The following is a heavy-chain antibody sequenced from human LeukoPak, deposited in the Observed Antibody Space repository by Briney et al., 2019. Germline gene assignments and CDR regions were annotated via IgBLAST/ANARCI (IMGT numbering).Heavy chain of an antibody. CDR2: IRSKANSYVT. J-gene: IGHJ6*02. Sequence: GGSLRPSCAASGFTFTGSAIHWVRQASGKGLEWVGRIRSKANSYVTAYAASVNGRFTISRDDSQNTAYLQMISLQTEDTAVYYCTRHIDRYCSGAGRYLYYYYGLDVWGQGTTVTVAS. CDR1: GFTFTGSA. CDR3: TRHIDRYCSGAGRYLYYYYGLDV. V-gene: IGHV3-73*01. D-gene: IGHD2-15*01.